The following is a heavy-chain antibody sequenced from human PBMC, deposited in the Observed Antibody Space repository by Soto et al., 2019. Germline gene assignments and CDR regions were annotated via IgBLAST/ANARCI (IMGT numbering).Heavy chain of an antibody. J-gene: IGHJ4*02. CDR2: FGPNGGRT. V-gene: IGHV1-46*01. CDR1: CCTFTTYY. CDR3: ATRDPGRY. Sequence: PSAKVSSTAPCCTFTTYYMHGVRQAPGQGLEWMGLFGPNGGRTSYAQKFQGRVTMTRDTSTSTVYMELSSLRSEDTAGYYWATRDPGRYWGQGTLVTGSS.